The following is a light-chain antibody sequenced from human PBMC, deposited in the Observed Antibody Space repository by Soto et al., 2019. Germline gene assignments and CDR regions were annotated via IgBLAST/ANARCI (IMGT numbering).Light chain of an antibody. CDR1: QDISNY. J-gene: IGKJ1*01. CDR2: DAS. CDR3: QQSYTTPIT. V-gene: IGKV1-39*01. Sequence: DIQITPSASSLSASVGARVIITWQASQDISNYLNWYQQKPGKAPKLLIYDASNLETGVPSRFSGSGSGTDFTLTISSLQPEDFATYYCQQSYTTPITFGQGTKVDIK.